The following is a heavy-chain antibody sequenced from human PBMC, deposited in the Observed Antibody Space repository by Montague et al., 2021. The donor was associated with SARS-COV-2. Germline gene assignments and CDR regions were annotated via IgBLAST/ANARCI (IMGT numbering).Heavy chain of an antibody. CDR3: ARAPFVPYFDWLVWFDS. D-gene: IGHD3-9*01. Sequence: SVKVSCKASGYTFTDYHMHWVRQAPGQGLEWMGWINPKTGGTHYAQKFQGWVTMTRDTSMTTAYMELSSLTSDDTAVYYCARAPFVPYFDWLVWFDSWGQGTLVTVSS. V-gene: IGHV1-2*04. CDR1: GYTFTDYH. CDR2: INPKTGGT. J-gene: IGHJ5*01.